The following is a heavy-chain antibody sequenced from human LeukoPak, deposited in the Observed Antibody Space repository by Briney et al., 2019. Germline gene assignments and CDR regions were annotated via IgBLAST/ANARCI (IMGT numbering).Heavy chain of an antibody. CDR2: IIPIFDTA. J-gene: IGHJ5*02. D-gene: IGHD1-26*01. CDR1: GGTFISYA. CDR3: ARDNSVGDVAWWFDP. Sequence: SVKVSCKTSGGTFISYAISWVRQAPGKGLEWIGDIIPIFDTANYAQKFQGRVTITADESATTAYMELSSLRSEDTAVYYCARDNSVGDVAWWFDPWGQGTLVTVSS. V-gene: IGHV1-69*13.